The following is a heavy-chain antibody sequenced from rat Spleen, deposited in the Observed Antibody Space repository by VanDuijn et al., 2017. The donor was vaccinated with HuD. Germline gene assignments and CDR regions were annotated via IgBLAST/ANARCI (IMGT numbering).Heavy chain of an antibody. CDR3: ARAGYLRDWYFDF. J-gene: IGHJ1*01. CDR1: GFTFSDYG. CDR2: ISYDGNSI. V-gene: IGHV5-29*01. D-gene: IGHD2-2*01. Sequence: EVQLVESGGGLVQPGRSLKLSCAASGFTFSDYGMAWVRQAPTKGLEWVATISYDGNSIYYRDSVKGRFTISRDNAQSTLYLQMDSLRSEDTATYYCARAGYLRDWYFDFWGPGTMVTVSS.